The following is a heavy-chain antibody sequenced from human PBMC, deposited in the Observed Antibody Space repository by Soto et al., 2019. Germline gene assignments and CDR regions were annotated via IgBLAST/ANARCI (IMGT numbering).Heavy chain of an antibody. J-gene: IGHJ6*02. Sequence: RLSCAASGFTFSSYGMHWVRQAPGKGLEWVAVISYDGSNKYYADSVKGRFTISRDNSKNTLYLQMNSLRAEDTAVYYCAVSSKRYYYYGMDVWGQGTTVTVS. V-gene: IGHV3-30*03. D-gene: IGHD6-6*01. CDR1: GFTFSSYG. CDR2: ISYDGSNK. CDR3: AVSSKRYYYYGMDV.